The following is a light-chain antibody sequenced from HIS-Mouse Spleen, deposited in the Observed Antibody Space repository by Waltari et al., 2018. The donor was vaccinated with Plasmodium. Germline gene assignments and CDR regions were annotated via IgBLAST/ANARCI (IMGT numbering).Light chain of an antibody. CDR1: AWPKQY. V-gene: IGLV3-25*03. CDR2: KDS. Sequence: SYELTPPPSVSVSPGQTARLTCSGDAWPKQYAYWYQQKPGQAPVLVIYKDSERPSGIPERFSGSSSGTTVTLTISGVQAEDEADYYCQSADSSGTYVVFGGGTKLTVL. J-gene: IGLJ2*01. CDR3: QSADSSGTYVV.